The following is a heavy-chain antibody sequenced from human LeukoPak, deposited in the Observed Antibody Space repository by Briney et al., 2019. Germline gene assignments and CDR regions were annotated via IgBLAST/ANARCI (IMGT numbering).Heavy chain of an antibody. D-gene: IGHD1-26*01. V-gene: IGHV3-23*01. CDR1: GFTFSSYP. J-gene: IGHJ4*02. Sequence: GGSLRLSCAASGFTFSSYPMNWVRQAPGKGLEWVSVISGSGGATFYGDSVQGRFTISRDNSRDALYLQMNSLTAEDTAVYYCGKYLQTTVGANDYWGQGTLVTVSS. CDR2: ISGSGGAT. CDR3: GKYLQTTVGANDY.